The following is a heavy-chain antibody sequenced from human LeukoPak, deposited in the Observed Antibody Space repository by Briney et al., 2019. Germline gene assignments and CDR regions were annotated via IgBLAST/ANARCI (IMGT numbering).Heavy chain of an antibody. CDR1: GFTFSNYW. CDR3: VRDWDHFDFDS. Sequence: QPGGSLRLSCAASGFTFSNYWMPWVRQAPGKGLVWVSRIKGDGSHTIYADSVKGRFTISRDNAKNTLYLQMKSLRAEDTAVYYCVRDWDHFDFDSWGLGTLVTVSS. CDR2: IKGDGSHT. V-gene: IGHV3-74*01. D-gene: IGHD3-9*01. J-gene: IGHJ5*01.